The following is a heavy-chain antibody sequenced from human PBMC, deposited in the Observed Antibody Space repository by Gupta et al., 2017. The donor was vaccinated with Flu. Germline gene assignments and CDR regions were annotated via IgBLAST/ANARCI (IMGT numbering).Heavy chain of an antibody. Sequence: EVQLVESGGGVVQPGGSLRLSCAASGFHFSSYEMNWVRLAPGKGLEWVAFISSSGVTYYTDSVKDRFTISRDNAKNSVHLQMNSLRAEDTAFYYCARGHWDSWGQGTLVTVSS. CDR2: ISSSGVT. CDR3: ARGHWDS. CDR1: GFHFSSYE. V-gene: IGHV3-48*03. J-gene: IGHJ4*02.